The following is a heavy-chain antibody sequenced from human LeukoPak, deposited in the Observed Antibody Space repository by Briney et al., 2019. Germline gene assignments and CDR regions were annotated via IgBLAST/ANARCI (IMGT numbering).Heavy chain of an antibody. J-gene: IGHJ4*02. Sequence: GESLKISCKGSGYSVTSYWINWVRQMPGIGLEWMGRIDPSDSYTTYSPSFQGHVTISVDKSISTAYLQWSSLRASDTAMYYCARPSGYDLAYWGQGTLVTVSS. CDR1: GYSVTSYW. D-gene: IGHD5-12*01. CDR3: ARPSGYDLAY. CDR2: IDPSDSYT. V-gene: IGHV5-10-1*01.